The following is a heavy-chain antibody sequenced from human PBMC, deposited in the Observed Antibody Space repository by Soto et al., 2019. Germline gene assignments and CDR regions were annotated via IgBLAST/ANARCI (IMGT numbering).Heavy chain of an antibody. CDR2: IRTKANSYIT. D-gene: IGHD2-21*02. CDR3: ARESSSCRGGYCYFDN. J-gene: IGHJ4*02. CDR1: GFTFSDHF. V-gene: IGHV3-72*01. Sequence: EVRLVESGGGLVQPGGSLRLSCAASGFTFSDHFMDWVRQAPGKGLEWVGRIRTKANSYITEYDASVKGRFTISRDDLKNSLYLQMNRLKIEDTAVYFCARESSSCRGGYCYFDNWAQGTLVTVSS.